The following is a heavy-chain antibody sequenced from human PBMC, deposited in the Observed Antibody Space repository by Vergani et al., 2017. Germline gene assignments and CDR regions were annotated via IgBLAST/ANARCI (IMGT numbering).Heavy chain of an antibody. V-gene: IGHV3-30*02. CDR3: ANEGSANRIRGWLDH. CDR1: GFKFDDYG. CDR2: IQYDGSDI. Sequence: VQLVESGGGLVKPGGSLRLSCEVSGFKFDDYGVSWVRQAPGKGLEWVAFIQYDGSDIFYADFVEGRFTISRDNSKNSLYLQMRSLRFDDTAVYYCANEGSANRIRGWLDHWGQGALVTVSS. D-gene: IGHD3-10*01. J-gene: IGHJ4*02.